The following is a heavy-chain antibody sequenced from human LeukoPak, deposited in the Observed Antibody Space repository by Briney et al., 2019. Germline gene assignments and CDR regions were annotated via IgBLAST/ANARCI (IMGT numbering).Heavy chain of an antibody. CDR2: ISGSGGST. CDR1: GFTFSSYW. J-gene: IGHJ4*02. CDR3: AKYLSVALWNYFDY. D-gene: IGHD1-1*01. Sequence: GGSLRLSCAASGFTFSSYWMHWVRQAPGKGLEWVSAISGSGGSTYYADSVKGRFTISRDNSKNTLYLQMNSLRAEDTAVYYCAKYLSVALWNYFDYWGQGTLVTVSS. V-gene: IGHV3-23*01.